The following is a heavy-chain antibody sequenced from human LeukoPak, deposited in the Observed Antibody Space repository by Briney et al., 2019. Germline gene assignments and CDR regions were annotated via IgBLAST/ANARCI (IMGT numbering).Heavy chain of an antibody. D-gene: IGHD3-22*01. V-gene: IGHV3-23*01. CDR2: ISESGENT. Sequence: GGSLRLSCAASEFTFSSYTMSWVRQAPGKGLEWVSAISESGENTYYADSVKGRFTISGDNSKNTLYLQMNSLRAEDTAVYYCAVYYDSSGYETMNAFDMWGQGTMVTVSS. CDR3: AVYYDSSGYETMNAFDM. J-gene: IGHJ3*02. CDR1: EFTFSSYT.